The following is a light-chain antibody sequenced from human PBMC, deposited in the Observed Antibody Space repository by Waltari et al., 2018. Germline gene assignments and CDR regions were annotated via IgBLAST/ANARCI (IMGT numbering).Light chain of an antibody. Sequence: SYVLTQPPSESVAPGEAARITCGGDRIGSKSVHWYQQKPGQAPTLVIYSDSYRPAGIPERFSGYNSGNTATLTITRVEAGDEAEYYCQVWDGATDQEVFGGGTELTVL. V-gene: IGLV3-21*04. J-gene: IGLJ2*01. CDR2: SDS. CDR1: RIGSKS. CDR3: QVWDGATDQEV.